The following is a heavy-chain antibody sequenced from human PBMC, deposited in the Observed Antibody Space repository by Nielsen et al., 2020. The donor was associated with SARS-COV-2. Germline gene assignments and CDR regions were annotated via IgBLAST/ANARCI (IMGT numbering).Heavy chain of an antibody. Sequence: GGSLRLSCAASGFTSSSYSMNWVRQAPGKGLEWVSSISSSSSYIYYADSVKGRFTISRDNAKNSLYLQMNSLRAEDTAVYYCAREDPVRYFDWLLPYGYGMDVWGQGTTVTVSS. CDR3: AREDPVRYFDWLLPYGYGMDV. CDR1: GFTSSSYS. J-gene: IGHJ6*02. CDR2: ISSSSSYI. D-gene: IGHD3-9*01. V-gene: IGHV3-21*01.